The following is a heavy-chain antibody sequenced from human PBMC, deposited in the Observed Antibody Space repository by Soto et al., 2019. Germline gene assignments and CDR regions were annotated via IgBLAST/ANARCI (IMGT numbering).Heavy chain of an antibody. Sequence: GGSLRLSCAASGVTFSSYWMSWVRQAPGRGLECVGNIKEDGSEKYYVGSVNGRFTVSRDNAKNSLYLQMNSLRAEDTAVYYWARATGADKKDYWGQGTLVTVAS. D-gene: IGHD3-10*01. J-gene: IGHJ4*02. V-gene: IGHV3-7*04. CDR2: IKEDGSEK. CDR3: ARATGADKKDY. CDR1: GVTFSSYW.